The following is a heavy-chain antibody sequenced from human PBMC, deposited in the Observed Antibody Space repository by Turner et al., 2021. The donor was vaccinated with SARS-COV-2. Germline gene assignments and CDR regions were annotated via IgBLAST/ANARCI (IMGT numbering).Heavy chain of an antibody. J-gene: IGHJ4*02. CDR3: ATRLFTDYCSARAGDS. V-gene: IGHV3-21*01. Sequence: EVQLVESGGGLLKPGGSLRLSCAAPGVTFSSYSMNWVRQAPGKGMEWVSSVSSSSSYRYYSDSVKSRFIITRENAKNTLYLQLISLGAADTAVLYCATRLFTDYCSARAGDSWGQGTLVTVSS. D-gene: IGHD3-10*01. CDR2: VSSSSSYR. CDR1: GVTFSSYS.